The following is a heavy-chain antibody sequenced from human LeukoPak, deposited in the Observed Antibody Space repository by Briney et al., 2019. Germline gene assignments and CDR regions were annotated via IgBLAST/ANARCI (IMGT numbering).Heavy chain of an antibody. V-gene: IGHV1-69*05. D-gene: IGHD3-22*01. CDR1: GGTFSSYA. CDR2: IVPIFGTG. Sequence: ASVKLSCKASGGTFSSYAISCGRQAPGQGLESRGGIVPIFGTGNYAQTFQGRVTITTDDSTSTAYMELSSLRSEDTAVYYCAREEYYYDSSGYYYVGPGHWARGPVDPVST. CDR3: AREEYYYDSSGYYYVGPGH. J-gene: IGHJ1*01.